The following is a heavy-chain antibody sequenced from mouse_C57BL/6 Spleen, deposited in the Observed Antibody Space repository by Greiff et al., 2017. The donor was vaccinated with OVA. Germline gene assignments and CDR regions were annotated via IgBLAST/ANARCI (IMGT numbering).Heavy chain of an antibody. V-gene: IGHV1-26*01. Sequence: EVKLQQSGPELVKPGASVKISCKASGYTFTDYYMNWVKQSHGKSLEWIGDINPNNGGTSYNQKFKGKATLTVDKSSSTAYMELRSLTSEDSAVYYCAATVVEDYWGQGTTLTVSS. CDR2: INPNNGGT. J-gene: IGHJ2*01. CDR1: GYTFTDYY. CDR3: AATVVEDY. D-gene: IGHD1-1*01.